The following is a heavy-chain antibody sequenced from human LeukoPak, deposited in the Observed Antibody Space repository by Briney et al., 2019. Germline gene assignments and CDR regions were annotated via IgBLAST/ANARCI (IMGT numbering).Heavy chain of an antibody. Sequence: GGSLRLSCAASGFTFSSYSMNWVRQAPGKGLEYVSAISSNGGSTYYANSVKGRFTISRDNSKSTLYLQMGSLRAEDMAVYYCAREDYYYGSGSYYAAFDIWGQGTMVTVSS. CDR2: ISSNGGST. D-gene: IGHD3-10*01. CDR1: GFTFSSYS. J-gene: IGHJ3*02. CDR3: AREDYYYGSGSYYAAFDI. V-gene: IGHV3-64*01.